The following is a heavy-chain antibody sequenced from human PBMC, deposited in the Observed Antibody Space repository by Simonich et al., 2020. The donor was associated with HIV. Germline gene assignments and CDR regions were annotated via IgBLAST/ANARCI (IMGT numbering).Heavy chain of an antibody. CDR1: GGSISSTY. D-gene: IGHD6-19*01. J-gene: IGHJ4*02. CDR3: ARGRPPGFSNGWYHFDF. Sequence: QVQLQESGPGLLKPSSTLSLRCNVSGGSISSTYGSWIGQPPGKGLEWIGYSYYSGITDYNPALKSQDTISVDTSKNQVSLKLSSVTAADTAIYYCARGRPPGFSNGWYHFDFWGQGTLVTVSP. V-gene: IGHV4-59*12. CDR2: SYYSGIT.